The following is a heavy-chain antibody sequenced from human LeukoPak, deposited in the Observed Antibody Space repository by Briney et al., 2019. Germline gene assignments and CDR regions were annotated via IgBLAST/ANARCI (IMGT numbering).Heavy chain of an antibody. CDR3: ARDERGTFDI. CDR1: GYSISSGYF. J-gene: IGHJ3*02. D-gene: IGHD7-27*01. Sequence: SDTLYLTCTVSGYSISSGYFWGWIRQPPGKGPEWIGSINPRGSAYYNPSLKSRVTISLDTSKNQFPLKLNSVTAADTAVYYCARDERGTFDIWGRGTMVTVSS. V-gene: IGHV4-38-2*02. CDR2: INPRGSA.